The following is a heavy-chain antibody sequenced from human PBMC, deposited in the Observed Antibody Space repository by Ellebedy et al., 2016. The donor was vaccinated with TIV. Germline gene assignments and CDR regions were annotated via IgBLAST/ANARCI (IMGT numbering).Heavy chain of an antibody. D-gene: IGHD4-23*01. CDR2: ISDNGVIT. J-gene: IGHJ3*01. V-gene: IGHV3-23*01. CDR1: GFAFSSYA. Sequence: GESLKISCATSGFAFSSYAMNWVRQAPGKGLEWVSAISDNGVITKYADSVKRRFTISRDNSKDTLFLKMNSLRAEDTAIYFCARDPVGVGPAFDVWGQGTMVTVSS. CDR3: ARDPVGVGPAFDV.